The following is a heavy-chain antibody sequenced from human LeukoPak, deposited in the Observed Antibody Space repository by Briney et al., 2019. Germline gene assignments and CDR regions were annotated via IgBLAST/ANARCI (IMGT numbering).Heavy chain of an antibody. V-gene: IGHV1-2*02. Sequence: ASVKVSCKASGYTFTGYYMHWVRQAPGQGLEWMGWINPNSGGTNYAQKFQGRVTMTRDTSISTAYMELSRLRSDDTAVYYCARDQDIVVVPAAPGAFDIWGQGTMVTVSS. CDR1: GYTFTGYY. J-gene: IGHJ3*02. CDR2: INPNSGGT. CDR3: ARDQDIVVVPAAPGAFDI. D-gene: IGHD2-2*01.